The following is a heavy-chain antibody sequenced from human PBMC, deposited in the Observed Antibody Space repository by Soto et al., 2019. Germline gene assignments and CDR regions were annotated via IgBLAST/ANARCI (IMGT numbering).Heavy chain of an antibody. CDR2: MNPNSGNT. Sequence: ASVKVSCKASGYTITSYDINWMRQATGQGLEWMGWMNPNSGNTGYAQKFQGRVTMTRNTSISTAYMELSSLRSEDTAVYYCARLRYCISTSCYYYYGMDVWGQGTTVTVSS. CDR3: ARLRYCISTSCYYYYGMDV. V-gene: IGHV1-8*01. D-gene: IGHD2-2*01. CDR1: GYTITSYD. J-gene: IGHJ6*02.